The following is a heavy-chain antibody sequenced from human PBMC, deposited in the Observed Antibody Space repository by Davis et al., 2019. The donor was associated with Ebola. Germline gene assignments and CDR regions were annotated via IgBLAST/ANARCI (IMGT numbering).Heavy chain of an antibody. Sequence: ASVKVSCKASGYTFTSYGISWVRQAPGQGLEWMGWISAYNGNTNYAQKLQGRVTMTTDTSTSTAYMELRSLRAEDTALYYCAKDISPGVTTYYYYGMDVWGQGTTVTASS. CDR3: AKDISPGVTTYYYYGMDV. CDR2: ISAYNGNT. J-gene: IGHJ6*02. D-gene: IGHD4-17*01. V-gene: IGHV1-18*01. CDR1: GYTFTSYG.